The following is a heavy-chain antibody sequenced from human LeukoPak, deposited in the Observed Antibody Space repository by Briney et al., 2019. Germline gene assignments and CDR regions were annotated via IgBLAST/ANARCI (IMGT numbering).Heavy chain of an antibody. V-gene: IGHV3-23*01. CDR3: TKHVYTCPIGVCFTDYYIDV. D-gene: IGHD2-8*01. J-gene: IGHJ6*03. Sequence: GGSLRLSCATSGLNLHTYALRWVRQAPGKGLEWVSGFSGSGGSTYYADSVKGRFTISRDYSRNTLYLQMNSLRAEDTAISYATKHVYTCPIGVCFTDYYIDVWGNGTTVTVSS. CDR2: FSGSGGST. CDR1: GLNLHTYA.